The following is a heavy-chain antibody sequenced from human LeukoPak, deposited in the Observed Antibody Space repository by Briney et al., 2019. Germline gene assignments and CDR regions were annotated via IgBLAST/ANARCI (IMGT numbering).Heavy chain of an antibody. CDR1: GFTFSTYG. V-gene: IGHV3-23*01. CDR2: ISGHGAST. D-gene: IGHD4-23*01. Sequence: PGGSLRLSCEASGFTFSTYGMSWVRQAPGKGLEWVSIISGHGASTYYADSVKGRFTISRDNSMNTLYLQMNSLGAEDAAVYYCAKRSDYGGNSNYFDYWGHGTLVTVSS. CDR3: AKRSDYGGNSNYFDY. J-gene: IGHJ4*01.